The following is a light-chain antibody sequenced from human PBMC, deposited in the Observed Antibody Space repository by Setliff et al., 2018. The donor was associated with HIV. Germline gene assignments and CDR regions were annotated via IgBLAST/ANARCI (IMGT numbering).Light chain of an antibody. CDR2: DNN. Sequence: QSVLTQPPSVSAAPGQKVTISCSGSSSNIGNNYVSWYQQLPGTAPKLLIYDNNKRPSGIPDRFSGSRSGTSATLGITGLQTGDEADYYCGTWDSSLSAPVLFGGGTQLTVL. CDR3: GTWDSSLSAPVL. J-gene: IGLJ2*01. CDR1: SSNIGNNY. V-gene: IGLV1-51*01.